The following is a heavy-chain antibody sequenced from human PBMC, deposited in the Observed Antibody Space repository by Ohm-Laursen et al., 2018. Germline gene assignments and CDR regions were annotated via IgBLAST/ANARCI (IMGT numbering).Heavy chain of an antibody. CDR1: GFTFSSYG. CDR2: ISYDGSNK. J-gene: IGHJ4*02. Sequence: SLRLSCSAFGFTFSSYGMHWVRQAPGKGLEWVAVISYDGSNKYYADSVKGRFTISRDNSKNTLYLQMNSLRAEDTAVYYCALGWEAQDWGQGTLVTVSS. D-gene: IGHD1-26*01. V-gene: IGHV3-30*03. CDR3: ALGWEAQD.